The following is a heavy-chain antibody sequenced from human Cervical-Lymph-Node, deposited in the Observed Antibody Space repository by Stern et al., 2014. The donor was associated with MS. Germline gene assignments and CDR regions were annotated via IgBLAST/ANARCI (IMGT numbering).Heavy chain of an antibody. D-gene: IGHD3-16*01. V-gene: IGHV4-4*02. CDR3: ARGNALTPDY. CDR1: GASVDRGHW. Sequence: QVQLQESGPGLVKPSGTLSLSCTVSGASVDRGHWWTWVRQSPVKGLEWIGNVYYGGGTNYNPSLQSRVTISVDTSKNQFSLDLTSVTAADTAVYYCARGNALTPDYWGQGTLVAVSS. CDR2: VYYGGGT. J-gene: IGHJ4*02.